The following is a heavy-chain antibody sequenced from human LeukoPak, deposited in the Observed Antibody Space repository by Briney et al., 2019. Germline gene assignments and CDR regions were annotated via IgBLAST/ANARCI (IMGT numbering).Heavy chain of an antibody. Sequence: GASMKVSCKTSGYTFTDYGISWVRQASGQGLEWMGWISGYKGDTNYAPKFQGRVTTTTDTSTATAYMELKNVISDDTAMYYCARDLPLGSLGGSTFDFWGQGTLVTVSS. V-gene: IGHV1-18*01. CDR3: ARDLPLGSLGGSTFDF. CDR1: GYTFTDYG. J-gene: IGHJ4*02. CDR2: ISGYKGDT. D-gene: IGHD2-15*01.